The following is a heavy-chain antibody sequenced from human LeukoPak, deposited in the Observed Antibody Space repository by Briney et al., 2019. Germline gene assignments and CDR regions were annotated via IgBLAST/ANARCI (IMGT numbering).Heavy chain of an antibody. CDR2: INHSGST. Sequence: SETLSLTCAVYGGSFSGYYWSWIRQPPGKGLEWIGEINHSGSTNYNPSLKSRVTISVDTSKNQFSLKLSSVTAADTAVYYCARFYGSGSSVDYWGQGTLVTVSS. CDR1: GGSFSGYY. V-gene: IGHV4-34*01. CDR3: ARFYGSGSSVDY. J-gene: IGHJ4*02. D-gene: IGHD3-10*01.